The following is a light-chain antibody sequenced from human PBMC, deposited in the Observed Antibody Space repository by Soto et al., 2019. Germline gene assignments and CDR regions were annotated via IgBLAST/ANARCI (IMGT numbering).Light chain of an antibody. Sequence: EIVLTQSPGTLSLSPGERATLSCRTSQIVSTSYLAWYQQKPGQAPRLLISGASSRATGIPDRFSGGGSGTDFTLTISRLEPEDFAVYYCQQYSSSPFTFGPGTKVDIK. J-gene: IGKJ3*01. CDR2: GAS. CDR1: QIVSTSY. V-gene: IGKV3-20*01. CDR3: QQYSSSPFT.